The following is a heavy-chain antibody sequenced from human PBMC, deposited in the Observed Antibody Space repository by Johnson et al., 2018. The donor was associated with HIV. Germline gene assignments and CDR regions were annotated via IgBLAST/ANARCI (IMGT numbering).Heavy chain of an antibody. CDR2: IKSKTDGGTT. J-gene: IGHJ3*02. Sequence: VQLVESGGGLVKPGGSLRLSCAASGSTFSNAWMSWVRQAPGKGLEWVGRIKSKTDGGTTDYAAPVKGRFTISRDNSKNTLYLQMNSLRAEDTAVYYCARGCRDGYTCDAFDIWGQGTMVTVSS. CDR3: ARGCRDGYTCDAFDI. D-gene: IGHD5-24*01. CDR1: GSTFSNAW. V-gene: IGHV3-15*01.